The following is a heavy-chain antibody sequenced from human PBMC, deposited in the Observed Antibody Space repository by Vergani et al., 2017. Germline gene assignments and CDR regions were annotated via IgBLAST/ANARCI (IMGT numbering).Heavy chain of an antibody. D-gene: IGHD1-26*01. CDR3: ARGGGANWFDP. CDR1: GGSFSGYY. V-gene: IGHV4-34*01. Sequence: QVQLQQWGAGLLKPSETLSLTCAVYGGSFSGYYWSWIRQPPGKGLELIGEINHSGSTNYNPSLKSRVTISVDTSKNQFSLKLSSVTAADTAVYYCARGGGANWFDPWGQGTLVTVSS. J-gene: IGHJ5*02. CDR2: INHSGST.